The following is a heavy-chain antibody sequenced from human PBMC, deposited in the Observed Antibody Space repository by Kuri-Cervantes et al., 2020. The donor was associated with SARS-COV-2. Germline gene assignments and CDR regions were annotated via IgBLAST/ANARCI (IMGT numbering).Heavy chain of an antibody. D-gene: IGHD3-3*01. CDR1: GGSFGGYY. CDR2: INHSGST. V-gene: IGHV4-34*01. Sequence: GSLRLSCAVYGGSFGGYYWSWIRQPPGKGLEWIGEINHSGSTNYNPSLKSRVTISVDTSKNQFSLKLSSVTAPDTAVYYCARAYYYDFWSGYGAFDYWGQGTLVTVSS. J-gene: IGHJ4*02. CDR3: ARAYYYDFWSGYGAFDY.